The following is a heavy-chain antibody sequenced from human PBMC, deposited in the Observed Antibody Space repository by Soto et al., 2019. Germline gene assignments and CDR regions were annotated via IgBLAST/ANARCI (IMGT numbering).Heavy chain of an antibody. CDR3: ARSPLGGSGNYVSDY. J-gene: IGHJ4*02. D-gene: IGHD3-10*01. V-gene: IGHV1-46*03. Sequence: QVQLVQSGAEVKKPGASVKVSCKASGYTFTSYFMHWVRQAPGQGLEWLRIINPNSGSTSSEQRFQGRITMTSDASASTAYMELSSLRSDDTAVYYCARSPLGGSGNYVSDYWGQGTLVTVSS. CDR1: GYTFTSYF. CDR2: INPNSGST.